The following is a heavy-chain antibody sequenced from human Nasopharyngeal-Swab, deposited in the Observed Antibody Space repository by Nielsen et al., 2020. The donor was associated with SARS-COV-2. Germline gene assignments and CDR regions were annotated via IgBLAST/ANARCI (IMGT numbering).Heavy chain of an antibody. CDR2: IRYDGFNQ. V-gene: IGHV3-30*02. J-gene: IGHJ4*02. CDR1: GFTFSSYG. Sequence: GGSLRLSCAASGFTFSSYGMHWVRQAPGEGLEWVAFIRYDGFNQHYVDSVKGRFTISRDSFKNTLYLQLNSLRAEDTAVYYCARSLGGSYYSGLDYWGQGTLVTVSS. D-gene: IGHD1-26*01. CDR3: ARSLGGSYYSGLDY.